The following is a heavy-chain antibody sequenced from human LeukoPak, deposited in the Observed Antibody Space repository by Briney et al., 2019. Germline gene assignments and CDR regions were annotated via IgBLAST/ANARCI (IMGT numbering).Heavy chain of an antibody. CDR1: GFRFSSYW. J-gene: IGHJ4*02. CDR3: ARAAEISALDN. CDR2: IKQYGSEK. D-gene: IGHD6-13*01. Sequence: GGSLRLSCEASGFRFSSYWMSWVRQSPGKGLEWVATIKQYGSEKYYVDSVKGRFTISRDNAKKSLFLQMDSLRGEDTAVYYCARAAEISALDNWGQGTLVTVSS. V-gene: IGHV3-7*05.